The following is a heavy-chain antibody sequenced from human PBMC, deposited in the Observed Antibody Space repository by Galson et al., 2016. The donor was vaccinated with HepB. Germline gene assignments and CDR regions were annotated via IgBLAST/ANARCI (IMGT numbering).Heavy chain of an antibody. V-gene: IGHV1-18*01. CDR2: ISAYNGYT. Sequence: SVKVSCKASGYTFKNYAITWVRQAPGQGLEWMGWISAYNGYTNYAQKLRGRVTMTTDTSTSTAYMELRSLGSGDTAVDYWARDRETSGSGSYYDYWGQGTLVTVSS. D-gene: IGHD3-10*01. CDR1: GYTFKNYA. J-gene: IGHJ4*02. CDR3: ARDRETSGSGSYYDY.